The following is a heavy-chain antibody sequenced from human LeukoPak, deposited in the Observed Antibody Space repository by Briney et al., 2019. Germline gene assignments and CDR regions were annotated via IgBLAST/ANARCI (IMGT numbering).Heavy chain of an antibody. V-gene: IGHV4-39*01. CDR1: GGSISSSSYY. D-gene: IGHD2-15*01. CDR2: IYYSGST. CDR3: ASSPTYCSGGSCYFSEGFDY. J-gene: IGHJ4*02. Sequence: SETLSLTCTVSGGSISSSSYYWGWIRQPPGKGLEWIGSIYYSGSTYYNPSLKSQVTISVDTSKNQFSLKLSSVTAADTAVYYCASSPTYCSGGSCYFSEGFDYWGQGTLVTDSS.